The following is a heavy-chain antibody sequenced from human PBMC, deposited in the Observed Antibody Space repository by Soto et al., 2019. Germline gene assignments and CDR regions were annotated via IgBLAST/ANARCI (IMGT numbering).Heavy chain of an antibody. CDR2: ISSNGGST. CDR3: VKASNIVGGHYFDY. J-gene: IGHJ4*02. D-gene: IGHD1-26*01. V-gene: IGHV3-64D*08. CDR1: GFTFSSYA. Sequence: GGSLRLSCSASGFTFSSYAMHWVRQAPGKGLEYVSAISSNGGSTYYADSVKGRFTISRDNSKNTLYLQMSSLRAEDTAVYYCVKASNIVGGHYFDYWGQGTLVTVSS.